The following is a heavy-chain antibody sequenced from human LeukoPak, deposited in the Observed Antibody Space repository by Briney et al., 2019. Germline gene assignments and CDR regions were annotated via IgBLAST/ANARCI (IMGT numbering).Heavy chain of an antibody. CDR3: ARAAFADPMATIHYFDY. Sequence: ASVKVSCKASGYTFTGYCMHWVRQAPGQGLEWMGWINPNSGGTNYAQKFQGRVTMTRDTSISTAYMELSRLRSDDMAVYYCARAAFADPMATIHYFDYWGQGTLVTVSS. J-gene: IGHJ4*02. CDR1: GYTFTGYC. V-gene: IGHV1-2*02. D-gene: IGHD5-24*01. CDR2: INPNSGGT.